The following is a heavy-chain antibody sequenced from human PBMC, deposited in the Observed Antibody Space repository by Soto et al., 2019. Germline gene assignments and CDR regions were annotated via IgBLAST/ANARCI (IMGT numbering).Heavy chain of an antibody. J-gene: IGHJ5*01. Sequence: QVQLVQSGAEVKKPGASVKVSCKASGYIFNRYVMHWVRQAPGQRPEWMGWIDAGNGKTKYSEKFQGRVTITRDTSASTAYMELTTLRSEDTAVYYCARGRGWYDYWGHGTQVIVSS. CDR3: ARGRGWYDY. CDR1: GYIFNRYV. CDR2: IDAGNGKT. V-gene: IGHV1-3*01.